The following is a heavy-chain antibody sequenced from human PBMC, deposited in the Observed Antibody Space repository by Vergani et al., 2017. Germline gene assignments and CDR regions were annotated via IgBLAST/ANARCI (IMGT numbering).Heavy chain of an antibody. CDR1: GYPFTSYG. CDR3: ARDGYGARGGYFDY. D-gene: IGHD3-10*01. J-gene: IGHJ4*02. CDR2: IIPIFGTA. Sequence: QVQLVQSGAEVKKPGASVKVSCKASGYPFTSYGISWVRQAPGQGLEWMGRIIPIFGTANYAQKFQGRVTITAGESTSTAYMGLSSLRSEDTAVYYCARDGYGARGGYFDYWGQGTLVTVSS. V-gene: IGHV1-69*13.